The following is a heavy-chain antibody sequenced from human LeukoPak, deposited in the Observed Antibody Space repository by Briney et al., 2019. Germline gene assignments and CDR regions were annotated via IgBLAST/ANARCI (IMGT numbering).Heavy chain of an antibody. CDR1: GFTFSDYY. CDR3: ARGENNYGYYYFDY. D-gene: IGHD5-18*01. V-gene: IGHV3-11*04. CDR2: IISSGTTI. J-gene: IGHJ4*02. Sequence: GGSLRLSCAASGFTFSDYYMTWIRQAPGKGLEWLSYIISSGTTIYYADSVKGRFTVSRDNAKNSLYLQVNSLRAEDTAVYYCARGENNYGYYYFDYWGQGTLVTVSS.